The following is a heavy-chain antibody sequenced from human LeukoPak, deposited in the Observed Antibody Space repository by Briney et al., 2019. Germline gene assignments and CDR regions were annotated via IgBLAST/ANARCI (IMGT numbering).Heavy chain of an antibody. J-gene: IGHJ5*02. CDR1: GFTFSSYA. D-gene: IGHD1-20*01. V-gene: IGHV3-23*01. Sequence: GGSLRLSCAASGFTFSSYAMSWVRQAPGKGLEWVSAISGSGGSTYYADSVKGRFTISRDNSNNTLYLQMNSLRAEDTAVYYCAKDNPRYNWNGGFDPWGQGTLVTVSS. CDR2: ISGSGGST. CDR3: AKDNPRYNWNGGFDP.